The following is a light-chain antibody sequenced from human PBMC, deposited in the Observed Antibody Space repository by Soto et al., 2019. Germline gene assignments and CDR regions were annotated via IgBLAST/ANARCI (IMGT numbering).Light chain of an antibody. CDR2: EVG. CDR3: SSYTSSSTRV. V-gene: IGLV2-14*01. CDR1: SSDVGGYNY. J-gene: IGLJ7*01. Sequence: QSALTQPASVSGSPGQSITISCTGTSSDVGGYNYVSWYQQHPGKAPKLMIYEVGNRPSGVSNRFSGSKSGNTASLTISGLQAEDEADYYCSSYTSSSTRVFGGGTQRPSS.